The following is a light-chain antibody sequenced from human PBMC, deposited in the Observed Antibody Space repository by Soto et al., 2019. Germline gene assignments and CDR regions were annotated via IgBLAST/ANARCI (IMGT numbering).Light chain of an antibody. J-gene: IGKJ1*01. V-gene: IGKV3-20*01. Sequence: EVVLTQSPGTLSLSPGERATLSCRASQNIRGNELAWYQQKPGQAPRLLIYRGSSRATGIPDRFSGRGSGTAFTLTISRLEPEDFAVYYGQDYGTSAQWKFGQGTKVEIK. CDR3: QDYGTSAQWK. CDR2: RGS. CDR1: QNIRGNE.